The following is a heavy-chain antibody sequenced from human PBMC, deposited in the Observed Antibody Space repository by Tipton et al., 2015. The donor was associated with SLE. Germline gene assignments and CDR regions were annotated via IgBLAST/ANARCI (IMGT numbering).Heavy chain of an antibody. V-gene: IGHV3-74*01. Sequence: SLRLSCAASGFTFSRYRMHWVRQAPGKGLVWVSHIKTDGSSTSYADSVKGRFTISRDNAKNSLYLQLNSLRAEDTAVYYCARFGGYCRRATCSHLDYWGQGTLVAVSS. CDR1: GFTFSRYR. CDR2: IKTDGSST. J-gene: IGHJ4*02. CDR3: ARFGGYCRRATCSHLDY. D-gene: IGHD2-2*01.